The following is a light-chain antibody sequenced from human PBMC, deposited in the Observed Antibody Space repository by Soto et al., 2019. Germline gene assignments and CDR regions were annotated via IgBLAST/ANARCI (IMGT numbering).Light chain of an antibody. CDR2: DNS. V-gene: IGLV1-40*01. CDR3: QSYDSSLSGYV. CDR1: SSNIGAGYN. Sequence: QSVLTQPPSVSGAPGQRVTVSCTGSSSNIGAGYNVHWYQQPPGTAPKLLIYDNSNRPSGVPDRFSGSKSGTSASLAISGLQAEDEADYYCQSYDSSLSGYVFGTGTKVTDL. J-gene: IGLJ1*01.